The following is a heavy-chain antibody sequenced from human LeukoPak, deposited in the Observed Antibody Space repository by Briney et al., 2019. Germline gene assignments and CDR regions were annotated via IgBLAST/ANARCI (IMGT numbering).Heavy chain of an antibody. CDR2: ISSNGVST. V-gene: IGHV3-64*01. J-gene: IGHJ4*02. Sequence: GGSLRLSCAASGFPFSSYAMHWGRKAPGKGLEYVSAISSNGVSTYYANSVKGRFTISRDNSKNTLYLQMGSLRAEDMAVYYCARRPYSSSWYSGAYYFDYWGQGTLVTVSS. D-gene: IGHD6-13*01. CDR3: ARRPYSSSWYSGAYYFDY. CDR1: GFPFSSYA.